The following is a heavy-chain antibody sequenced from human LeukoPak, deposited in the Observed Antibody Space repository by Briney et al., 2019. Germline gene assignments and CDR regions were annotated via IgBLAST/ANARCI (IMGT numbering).Heavy chain of an antibody. D-gene: IGHD3-3*01. V-gene: IGHV1-18*01. J-gene: IGHJ4*02. CDR1: GYTFTSYG. CDR2: ISAYNGNT. CDR3: ARDPGETYYDFWSGYHTYYFDY. Sequence: ASVKVSCKASGYTFTSYGISWVRQAPGQGLEWMGWISAYNGNTNYAQKLQGRVTMTTDTTTSTAYMELRSLRSDDAAVYYCARDPGETYYDFWSGYHTYYFDYWGQGTLVTVSS.